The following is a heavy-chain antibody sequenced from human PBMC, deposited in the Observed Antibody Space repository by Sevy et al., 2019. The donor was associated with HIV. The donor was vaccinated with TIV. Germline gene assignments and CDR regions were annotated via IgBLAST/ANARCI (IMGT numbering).Heavy chain of an antibody. J-gene: IGHJ4*02. CDR1: GGSISSSSYY. Sequence: SETLSLTCTVSGGSISSSSYYWGWIRQPPGKGLEWIGSIYYSGSTYYYPSLKSRVTISVDTSKNQFSLKLSSVTAADTAVYYCARHDGNYYDSSGYYAIFSPYYFDYWGQGTLVTVSS. V-gene: IGHV4-39*01. D-gene: IGHD3-22*01. CDR2: IYYSGST. CDR3: ARHDGNYYDSSGYYAIFSPYYFDY.